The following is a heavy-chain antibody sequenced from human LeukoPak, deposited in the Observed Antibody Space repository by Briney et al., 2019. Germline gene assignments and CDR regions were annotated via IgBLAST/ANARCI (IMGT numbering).Heavy chain of an antibody. CDR3: ARDWAGGPHDY. CDR1: GFIFSDYY. J-gene: IGHJ4*02. V-gene: IGHV3-11*04. D-gene: IGHD3-10*01. Sequence: PGGSLRLSCAASGFIFSDYYMSWIRQAPGKGLEWVSYISSSGNNIYYADSLKGRFTISRDNAKNSLYLQMNSLRAEDTAVYYCARDWAGGPHDYWGQGTLVTVSS. CDR2: ISSSGNNI.